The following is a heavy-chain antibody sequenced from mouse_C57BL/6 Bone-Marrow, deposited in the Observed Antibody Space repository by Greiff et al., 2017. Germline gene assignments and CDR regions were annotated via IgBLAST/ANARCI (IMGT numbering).Heavy chain of an antibody. V-gene: IGHV1-64*01. J-gene: IGHJ3*01. D-gene: IGHD1-1*01. CDR2: IHPNSGST. Sequence: VKLQESGAELVKPGASVKLSCKASGYTFTSYWMHWVKQRPGQGLEWIGMIHPNSGSTNYNEKFKSKATLTVDKSSSTAYMQLSSLTSEDSAVYYCARLDGSSYWGQGTLVTVSA. CDR3: ARLDGSSY. CDR1: GYTFTSYW.